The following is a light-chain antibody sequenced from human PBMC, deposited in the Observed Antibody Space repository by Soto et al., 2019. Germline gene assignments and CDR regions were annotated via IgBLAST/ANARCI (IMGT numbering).Light chain of an antibody. CDR1: QSISSW. Sequence: DIPMTQSPSTLSASVGDRVTITCRASQSISSWLAWYQQKPGKAPKVLIYDASSLESGVPSRFSGSGSGTEFTLTISSLQPDDFATYSCQEYNSYSSFTFGQGTKLEIK. CDR3: QEYNSYSSFT. CDR2: DAS. J-gene: IGKJ2*01. V-gene: IGKV1-5*01.